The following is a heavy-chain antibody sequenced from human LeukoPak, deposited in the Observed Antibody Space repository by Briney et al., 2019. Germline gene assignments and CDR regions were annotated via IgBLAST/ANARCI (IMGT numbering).Heavy chain of an antibody. CDR3: ARDDFSTYPGLNYFDY. Sequence: ASVKVSCKASGYTFTHYAVHWVRLAPGQRLEWMGWTNVGNDYTESSQKFQDRLTITSDTTATTVYMELSSLRSEDTAVYYCARDDFSTYPGLNYFDYWGQGSLVTVSS. V-gene: IGHV1-3*01. CDR1: GYTFTHYA. D-gene: IGHD4-11*01. CDR2: TNVGNDYT. J-gene: IGHJ4*02.